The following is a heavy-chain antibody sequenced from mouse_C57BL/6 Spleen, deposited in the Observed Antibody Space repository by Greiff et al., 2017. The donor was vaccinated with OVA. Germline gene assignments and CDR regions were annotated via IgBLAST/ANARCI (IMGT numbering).Heavy chain of an antibody. J-gene: IGHJ4*01. CDR3: ARLLLLSRTTVVTDYAMDY. CDR2: IDPSDSYT. D-gene: IGHD1-1*01. CDR1: GYTFTSYW. V-gene: IGHV1-69*01. Sequence: QVQLQQPGAELVMPEASVKLSCKASGYTFTSYWMHWVKQRPGQGLEWIGEIDPSDSYTNYNQKFKGKSTLTVDKSSSTAYMQLSSLTSEDSAVYYCARLLLLSRTTVVTDYAMDYWGQGTSVTVSS.